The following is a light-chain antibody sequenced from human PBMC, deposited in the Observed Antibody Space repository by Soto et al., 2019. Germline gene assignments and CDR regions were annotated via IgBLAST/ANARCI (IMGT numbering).Light chain of an antibody. J-gene: IGKJ4*01. CDR2: KAS. Sequence: DTPMTQSPSTLAASVGDRVTITCRASQNIGRWLAWYQQKPGKAPKLLIYKASNLESGVASRFSGSGSGTEFTLTISSLQPDDFATYYCQQRHTYPLTFGGGTKVEIK. CDR1: QNIGRW. CDR3: QQRHTYPLT. V-gene: IGKV1-5*03.